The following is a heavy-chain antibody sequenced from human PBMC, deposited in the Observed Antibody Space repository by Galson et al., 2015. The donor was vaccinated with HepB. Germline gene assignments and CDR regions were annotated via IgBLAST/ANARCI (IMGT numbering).Heavy chain of an antibody. Sequence: SVKVSCKASGGTFSNYAVSWVRQAPGQGLEWMGGINPMFDTAKSAQKIHGRVTITADKSTNTAYMELTSLRSEDTAVYYCARGHGPPAIPPLAMDVWGQGTTVTVSS. CDR2: INPMFDTA. J-gene: IGHJ6*02. CDR1: GGTFSNYA. V-gene: IGHV1-69*06. CDR3: ARGHGPPAIPPLAMDV. D-gene: IGHD2-21*02.